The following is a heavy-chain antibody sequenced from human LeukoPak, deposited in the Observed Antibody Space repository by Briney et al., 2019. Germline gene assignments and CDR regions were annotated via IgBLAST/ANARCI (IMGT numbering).Heavy chain of an antibody. D-gene: IGHD6-13*01. CDR2: INPNSGGT. V-gene: IGHV1-2*02. CDR3: TRGAAAGDSENWFDP. Sequence: ASVKVSCKASGYTFTGYYMHWVRQAPGQGLEWMGWINPNSGGTNYAQRFQGRVTTTRDSSISTAYMELSRLRSDDTAVYYCTRGAAAGDSENWFDPWGQGTLVTVSS. CDR1: GYTFTGYY. J-gene: IGHJ5*02.